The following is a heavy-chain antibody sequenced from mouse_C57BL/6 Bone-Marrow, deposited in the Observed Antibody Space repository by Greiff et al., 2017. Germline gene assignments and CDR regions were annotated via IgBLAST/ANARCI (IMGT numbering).Heavy chain of an antibody. CDR2: IRSKSNNYAT. D-gene: IGHD1-1*01. J-gene: IGHJ2*01. CDR3: VRLEDYGSSLYYFDY. CDR1: GFSFNTYA. Sequence: EVKLVESGGGLVQPKGSLKLSCAASGFSFNTYAMNWIRQAPGKGLEWVARIRSKSNNYATYYADSVKDRFTISRDDSESMLYLQMNNLKTEDTAMYYCVRLEDYGSSLYYFDYWGQGTTLTVSS. V-gene: IGHV10-1*01.